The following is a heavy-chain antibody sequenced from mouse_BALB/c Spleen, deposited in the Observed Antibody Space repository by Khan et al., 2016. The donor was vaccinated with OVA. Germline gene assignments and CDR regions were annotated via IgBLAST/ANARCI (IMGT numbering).Heavy chain of an antibody. Sequence: QVQLQQSGAELARPGASVKMSCKTSGYTFTTYTLHWVKQRPGRSLEWIGYINPSNDYTNYNQKFKDKSTLTADKSSSTAYMQLSSLTSEDSAVYYCARDRIDYWGQGTTLTVSS. CDR2: INPSNDYT. CDR3: ARDRIDY. V-gene: IGHV1-4*01. J-gene: IGHJ2*01. CDR1: GYTFTTYT.